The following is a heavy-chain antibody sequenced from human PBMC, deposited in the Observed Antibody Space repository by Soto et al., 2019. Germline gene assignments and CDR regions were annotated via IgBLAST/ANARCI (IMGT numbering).Heavy chain of an antibody. CDR3: TTELAYGSGRVYYYYGMDV. D-gene: IGHD3-10*01. CDR1: GFTFSNAW. Sequence: EVQLVESGGGLVKPGGSLRLSCAASGFTFSNAWMSWVRQAPGKGLEWVGRIKSKTDGGTTDYAAPVKGRFTISRDDSKNTLYLQMNSLKTEDTAVYYCTTELAYGSGRVYYYYGMDVWGQGTTVTVSS. CDR2: IKSKTDGGTT. J-gene: IGHJ6*02. V-gene: IGHV3-15*01.